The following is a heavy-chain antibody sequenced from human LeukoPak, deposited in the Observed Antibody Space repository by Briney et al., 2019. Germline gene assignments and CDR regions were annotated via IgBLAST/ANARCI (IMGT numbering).Heavy chain of an antibody. Sequence: GASVKVSCKASGYTFTDHYMHWVRQAPGQGLEWMGWINPNNGVTHYAQKFHDRVTMTRDTSITTAYIELNRLTSDDTAVYYCAREVTLRFWGQGTLLTVSS. CDR2: INPNNGVT. CDR3: AREVTLRF. CDR1: GYTFTDHY. V-gene: IGHV1-2*02. D-gene: IGHD2-21*02. J-gene: IGHJ4*02.